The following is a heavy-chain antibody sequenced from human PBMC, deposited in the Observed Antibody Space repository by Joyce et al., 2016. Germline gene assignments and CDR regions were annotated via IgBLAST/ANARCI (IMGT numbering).Heavy chain of an antibody. CDR1: GYSFSKYW. V-gene: IGHV5-51*01. J-gene: IGHJ4*02. Sequence: EVQLVQSGAEVKKPGESLKISCTGSGYSFSKYWIAWVRQMPGKGLEWMGSSNPDDSDTRYSPSFQGQVTFSVDKSVTTAYLQWSGLKASDTAIYFCSRRSMEVAAWFFDHWGQGTLVIVSS. CDR3: SRRSMEVAAWFFDH. CDR2: SNPDDSDT. D-gene: IGHD6-19*01.